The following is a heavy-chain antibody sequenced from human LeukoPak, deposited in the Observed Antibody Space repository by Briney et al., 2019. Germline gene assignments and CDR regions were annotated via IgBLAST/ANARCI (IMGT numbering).Heavy chain of an antibody. CDR2: ITGSSDYI. V-gene: IGHV3-21*04. CDR3: ARGPYYYYGMDV. CDR1: GFTFSRYS. J-gene: IGHJ6*02. Sequence: GGSLRLSCAASGFTFSRYSVNWVRQAPGKGLEWVSCITGSSDYIFYADSVKGRFTISRDNSKNTLYLQMNSLRAEDTAVYYCARGPYYYYGMDVWGQGTTVTVSS.